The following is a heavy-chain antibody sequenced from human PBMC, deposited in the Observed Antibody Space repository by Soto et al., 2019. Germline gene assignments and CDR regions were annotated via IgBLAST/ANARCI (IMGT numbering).Heavy chain of an antibody. CDR3: VKDNREGY. Sequence: EVQLVESGGGLVQPGGSLRLSCAASGFTFSTCWMMWVRQAPGKGLEWVANINQDGSERYYVDSVKGRFTISRDNAKNSLYLHMNSLRAEETAVYYCVKDNREGYWGQGTLVTVSS. J-gene: IGHJ4*02. CDR1: GFTFSTCW. CDR2: INQDGSER. V-gene: IGHV3-7*01.